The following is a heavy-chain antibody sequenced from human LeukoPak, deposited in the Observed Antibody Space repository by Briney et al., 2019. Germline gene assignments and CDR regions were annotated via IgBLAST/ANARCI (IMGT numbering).Heavy chain of an antibody. CDR2: ISSSGSYT. V-gene: IGHV3-48*03. CDR1: GFIFSSYE. Sequence: GGSLRLSCAASGFIFSSYEMNWVRQAPGKGLEWVPYISSSGSYTYYADSVKGRFTISRDNAKNSLYLQMNSLRAEHTAVYYCARWTRESSTSVWYFDLWGRGDLVTVSS. D-gene: IGHD6-6*01. CDR3: ARWTRESSTSVWYFDL. J-gene: IGHJ2*01.